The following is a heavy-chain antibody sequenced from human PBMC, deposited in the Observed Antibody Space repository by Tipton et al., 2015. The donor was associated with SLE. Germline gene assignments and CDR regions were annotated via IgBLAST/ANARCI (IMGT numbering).Heavy chain of an antibody. CDR3: ARDVLSVADDGEGFLTSDS. J-gene: IGHJ4*02. V-gene: IGHV3-66*01. CDR1: GFTLSDYY. Sequence: SLRLSCAGSGFTLSDYYMSWVRQAPGKGLEWVSFIDDGGTTYYADSVKDRFIISRDNSKNTVYLQMDSLRDEDTAVYHCARDVLSVADDGEGFLTSDSWGRGTLVTVSS. D-gene: IGHD3-10*01. CDR2: IDDGGTT.